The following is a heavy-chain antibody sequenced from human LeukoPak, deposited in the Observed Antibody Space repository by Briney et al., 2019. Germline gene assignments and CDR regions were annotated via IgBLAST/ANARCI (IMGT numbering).Heavy chain of an antibody. CDR2: IWYDGSNK. J-gene: IGHJ4*02. Sequence: GGSLRLSCAASRLTFSSYGMHWVRQAPGKGREWVADIWYDGSNKYYADSVKGRFTISTDNSKNTMYLQMNRLRAEDTAVYYCARDMDIVVVPAAILDYWGQGTLVTVSS. CDR1: RLTFSSYG. CDR3: ARDMDIVVVPAAILDY. D-gene: IGHD2-2*03. V-gene: IGHV3-33*01.